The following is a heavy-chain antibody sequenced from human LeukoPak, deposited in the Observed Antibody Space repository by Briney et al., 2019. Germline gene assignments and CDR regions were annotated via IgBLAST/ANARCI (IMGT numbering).Heavy chain of an antibody. V-gene: IGHV4-59*01. CDR1: GDSISSYY. J-gene: IGHJ5*02. D-gene: IGHD3-10*01. CDR3: ARDEDSAYGSGSYLS. Sequence: SETLSLTCTVSGDSISSYYWTWIRQPPGRGLEWIGYIYYSGSTNYNPSLKGRVTISVDTSKNQFSLKLSSVTAADTAVYYCARDEDSAYGSGSYLSWGQGTLVTVSS. CDR2: IYYSGST.